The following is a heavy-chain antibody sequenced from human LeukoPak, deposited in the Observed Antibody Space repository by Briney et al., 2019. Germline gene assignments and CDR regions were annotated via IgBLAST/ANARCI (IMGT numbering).Heavy chain of an antibody. CDR2: IKQDGSEK. D-gene: IGHD1-26*01. V-gene: IGHV3-7*03. CDR1: GFTFISYC. J-gene: IGHJ4*02. CDR3: ARSVVGAKYYFDY. Sequence: PGGSLRLSCAASGFTFISYCMSWVRQAPGKGLEWVANIKQDGSEKYYVDSVKGRFTISRDNAKNSLYLQMNSLRAEDTAVYYCARSVVGAKYYFDYWGQGTLVTVSS.